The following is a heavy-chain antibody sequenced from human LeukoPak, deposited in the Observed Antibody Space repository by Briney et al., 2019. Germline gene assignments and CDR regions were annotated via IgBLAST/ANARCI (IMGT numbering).Heavy chain of an antibody. D-gene: IGHD2-15*01. CDR2: IYYSGST. CDR3: AIHEEYCSGGSCYRGRFAFDI. CDR1: GGSISSYY. Sequence: SETLSLTCTVSGGSISSYYWSWIRQPPGKGLEWIGYIYYSGSTNYNPSLKSRVTISVDTSKNQFSLKLSSVTAADTAVYYCAIHEEYCSGGSCYRGRFAFDIWGQGTMVTVSS. V-gene: IGHV4-59*08. J-gene: IGHJ3*02.